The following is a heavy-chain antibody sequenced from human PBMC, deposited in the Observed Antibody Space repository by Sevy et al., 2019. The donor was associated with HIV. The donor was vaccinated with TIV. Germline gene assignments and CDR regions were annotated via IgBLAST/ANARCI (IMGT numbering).Heavy chain of an antibody. V-gene: IGHV1-2*02. J-gene: IGHJ5*02. CDR1: GYTFTAYH. CDR2: INTNSGDI. D-gene: IGHD1-1*01. CDR3: ARALIGYSQTICYLFDP. Sequence: ASVKVSCKASGYTFTAYHIHWVRQAPGQGLEWLGWINTNSGDIVYAQKFQGRVTMTRDTSIGTAYMKISSLTSDDTAVYYCARALIGYSQTICYLFDPWGQGTLVTVSS.